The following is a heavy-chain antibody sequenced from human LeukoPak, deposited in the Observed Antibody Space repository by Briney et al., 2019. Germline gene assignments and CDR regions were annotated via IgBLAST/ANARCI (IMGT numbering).Heavy chain of an antibody. D-gene: IGHD6-13*01. Sequence: SVKVSCKASGGTFSSYGVSWVRQAPGQRLEWLGRIIPMFDITNYAHKFQGRVTVTADKATNTAYMELSSLISEDTAVYYCARDSSAAGSGGLFDPWGQGTQVTVSS. J-gene: IGHJ5*02. CDR2: IIPMFDIT. CDR3: ARDSSAAGSGGLFDP. CDR1: GGTFSSYG. V-gene: IGHV1-69*04.